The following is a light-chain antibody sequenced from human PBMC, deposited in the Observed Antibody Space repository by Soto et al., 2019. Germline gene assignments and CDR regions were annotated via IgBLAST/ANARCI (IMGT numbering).Light chain of an antibody. Sequence: DIQMTQSPSSLSASVGDRVTITCRASQGISNYLAWYQQKPGKVPKLLIYAASTLQSGVPSRFSSSGSGTDFTLTISSLQPEDVATYYCQKYNSALALTFGGGTKVEIK. CDR1: QGISNY. CDR2: AAS. J-gene: IGKJ4*01. CDR3: QKYNSALALT. V-gene: IGKV1-27*01.